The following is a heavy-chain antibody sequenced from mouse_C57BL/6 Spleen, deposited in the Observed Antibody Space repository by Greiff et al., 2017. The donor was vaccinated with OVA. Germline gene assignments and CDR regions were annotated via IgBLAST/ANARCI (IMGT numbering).Heavy chain of an antibody. CDR1: GYAFSSSW. J-gene: IGHJ2*01. V-gene: IGHV1-82*01. Sequence: QVQLQQSGPELVKPGASVKISCKASGYAFSSSWMNWVKQRPGKGLEWIGRIYPGDGDTNYNGKFKGKATLTADKSSSTAYMQLSSLTSEDSAVYFCARRGGYVFDYWGQGTTLTVSS. CDR2: IYPGDGDT. D-gene: IGHD2-2*01. CDR3: ARRGGYVFDY.